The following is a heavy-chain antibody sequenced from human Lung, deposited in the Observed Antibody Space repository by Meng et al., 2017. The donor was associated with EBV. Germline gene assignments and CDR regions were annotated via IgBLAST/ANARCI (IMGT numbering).Heavy chain of an antibody. D-gene: IGHD1-26*01. CDR3: ARFRDKLGFHNWFDP. V-gene: IGHV1-18*01. CDR2: ISGFNGDR. Sequence: QVQLAQSGTEVKNPXXSVKGSCXTSGYTLSNYGITWVRQAPGQGPEWMGWISGFNGDRNYAQKFRARVTMTTDTSTSTAYMELRSLRSDDTALYYCARFRDKLGFHNWFDPWGQGTLVTVSS. J-gene: IGHJ5*02. CDR1: GYTLSNYG.